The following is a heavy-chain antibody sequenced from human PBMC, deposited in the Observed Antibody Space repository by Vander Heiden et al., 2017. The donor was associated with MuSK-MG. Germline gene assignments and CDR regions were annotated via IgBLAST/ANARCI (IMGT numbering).Heavy chain of an antibody. CDR1: GFSLSTSGVG. Sequence: QITLKESGPTLVKPTQTLTLTCTFSGFSLSTSGVGVGWIRQPPGKALEWLALIYWDDDKRYSPSLKSRLTITKDTSKNQVVLTMTNMDPVDTATYYCAHSEEDCSGGSCPDNPRGYYFDYWGQGTLVTVSS. J-gene: IGHJ4*02. V-gene: IGHV2-5*02. CDR2: IYWDDDK. D-gene: IGHD2-15*01. CDR3: AHSEEDCSGGSCPDNPRGYYFDY.